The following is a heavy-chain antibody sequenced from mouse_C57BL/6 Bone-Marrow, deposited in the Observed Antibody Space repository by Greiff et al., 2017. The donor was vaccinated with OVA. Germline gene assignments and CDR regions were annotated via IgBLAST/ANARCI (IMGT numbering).Heavy chain of an antibody. D-gene: IGHD1-1*01. J-gene: IGHJ3*01. CDR2: IHPNSGST. CDR3: ARNRDYYGSSFFAY. CDR1: GYTFTSYW. Sequence: QVQLQQPGAELVKPGASVKLSCKASGYTFTSYWMHWVKQRPGQGLEWIGMIHPNSGSTNYNEKFKSKATLTVDKSSSTAYMQLSSLTSEDSAVDYGARNRDYYGSSFFAYWGQGTLVTVSA. V-gene: IGHV1-64*01.